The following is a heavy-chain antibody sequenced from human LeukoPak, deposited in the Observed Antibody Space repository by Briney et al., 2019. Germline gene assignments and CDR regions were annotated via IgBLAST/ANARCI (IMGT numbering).Heavy chain of an antibody. J-gene: IGHJ4*02. CDR2: ISSSSSYI. CDR1: GFTVSNNY. Sequence: GGSLRHSCAASGFTVSNNYMSWVRQAPGKGLEWVSSISSSSSYIYYADSVKGRFTISRDNAKNSLYLQMNSLRDEDTAVYYCAKSSYYDSSGYYREYYFDFWGQGTLVTVSS. D-gene: IGHD3-22*01. V-gene: IGHV3-21*04. CDR3: AKSSYYDSSGYYREYYFDF.